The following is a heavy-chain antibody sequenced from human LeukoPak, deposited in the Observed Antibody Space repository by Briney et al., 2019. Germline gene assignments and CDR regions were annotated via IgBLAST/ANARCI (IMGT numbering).Heavy chain of an antibody. CDR2: IRYDGSNK. D-gene: IGHD3-10*01. CDR1: GFTFSSYG. CDR3: AKDYHGSGSYPHDAFDI. J-gene: IGHJ3*02. Sequence: GGSLRLSCAASGFTFSSYGMHWVRQAPGKGLEWVAFIRYDGSNKYYADSVKGRFTISRDNSKNTLYLQMNSLRAEDTAVYYCAKDYHGSGSYPHDAFDIWGQGTMVTVSS. V-gene: IGHV3-30*02.